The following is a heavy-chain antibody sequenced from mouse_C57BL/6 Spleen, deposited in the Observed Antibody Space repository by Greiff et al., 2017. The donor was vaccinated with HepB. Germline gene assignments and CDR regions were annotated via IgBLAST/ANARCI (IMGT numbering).Heavy chain of an antibody. CDR1: GYAFSSSR. Sequence: LVESGPELVKPGASVKISCKASGYAFSSSRMNWVKQRPGKGLEWIGRIYPGDGDTNYNGKFKGKATLTADKSSSTAYMQLSSLTSEDSAVYFCAREGGFITTVVSPYYFDYWGQGTTLTVSS. J-gene: IGHJ2*01. CDR3: AREGGFITTVVSPYYFDY. CDR2: IYPGDGDT. V-gene: IGHV1-82*01. D-gene: IGHD1-1*01.